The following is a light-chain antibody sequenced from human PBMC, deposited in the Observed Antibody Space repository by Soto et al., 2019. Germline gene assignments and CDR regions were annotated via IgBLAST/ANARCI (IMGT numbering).Light chain of an antibody. J-gene: IGLJ1*01. CDR3: QSYDSSLSGYV. V-gene: IGLV1-40*01. Sequence: QSVLTQPPSVSGAPGQRVTISCTGSSSSIGAGYDVHWYQQLPGTAPKPLIYVNNNRPSGVPDRFTGSTSGTSASLAITGLRAEDEADYYCQSYDSSLSGYVFGTGTKVTVL. CDR2: VNN. CDR1: SSSIGAGYD.